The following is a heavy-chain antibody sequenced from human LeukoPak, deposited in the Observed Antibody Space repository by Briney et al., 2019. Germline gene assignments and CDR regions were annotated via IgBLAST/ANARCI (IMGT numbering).Heavy chain of an antibody. V-gene: IGHV4-4*02. Sequence: SETLSLTCAVSGGSISSSNWWRWVRQPPGEGLEWIGEIYHSGSTNYNPSLKSRVTISVDKSKNQFSLKLSSVTAADTAVYYCARERGLRDAFDIWGQGTMVTVSS. CDR1: GGSISSSNW. CDR2: IYHSGST. D-gene: IGHD4-17*01. CDR3: ARERGLRDAFDI. J-gene: IGHJ3*02.